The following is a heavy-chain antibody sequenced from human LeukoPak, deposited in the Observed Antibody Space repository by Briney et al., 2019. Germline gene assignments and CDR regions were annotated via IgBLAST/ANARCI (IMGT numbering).Heavy chain of an antibody. D-gene: IGHD3-10*01. Sequence: GGSLRLSCAASGFSFDTYAMHWVRQAPGQGLEWVALIWHDGSHKFYSNSVRGQFTISRDNSKNTVYLQMNNLRPDDTAVYYCARETFGSGSHPDFWGQGTLVTVSS. CDR3: ARETFGSGSHPDF. J-gene: IGHJ4*02. CDR2: IWHDGSHK. V-gene: IGHV3-33*01. CDR1: GFSFDTYA.